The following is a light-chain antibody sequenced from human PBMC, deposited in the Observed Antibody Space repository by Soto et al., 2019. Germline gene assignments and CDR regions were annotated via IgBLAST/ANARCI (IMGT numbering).Light chain of an antibody. CDR3: SSYTSSSTYV. V-gene: IGLV1-40*01. CDR2: GNM. Sequence: QSVLTQPPSVSGAPGQTVIISCSGSSSNIGAPYDVNWYRQLPGTAPKLLIYGNMNRPSGVPDRFSGSKSGNTASLTISGLQAEDEADYYCSSYTSSSTYVFGTGTKLTVL. J-gene: IGLJ1*01. CDR1: SSNIGAPYD.